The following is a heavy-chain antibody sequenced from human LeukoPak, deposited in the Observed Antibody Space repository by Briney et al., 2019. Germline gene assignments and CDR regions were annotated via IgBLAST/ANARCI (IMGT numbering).Heavy chain of an antibody. CDR2: ISGRDSNT. V-gene: IGHV3-23*01. CDR1: GFTFSSYG. J-gene: IGHJ4*02. CDR3: AKRSDYGGNGNYFDS. D-gene: IGHD4-23*01. Sequence: PGGSLRLSCAASGFTFSSYGKSWVRQAPGKGLEWVSAISGRDSNTYYADSVEGRFTISRDNSKNTLYLHLNSLRAEDTAVYYCAKRSDYGGNGNYFDSWGQGTPVTVSS.